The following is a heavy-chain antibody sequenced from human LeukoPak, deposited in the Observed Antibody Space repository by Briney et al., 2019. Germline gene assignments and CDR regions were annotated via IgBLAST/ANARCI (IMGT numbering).Heavy chain of an antibody. Sequence: NPSETLSLTCTVSGGSISSSSYYWGWIRQPPGKGLEWIGSIYYSGSTYYNPSLMSRVTISVDTSKNQFSLKLSSVTAADTAVYYCARRDSYGLGIDYWGQGTLVTVSS. CDR3: ARRDSYGLGIDY. V-gene: IGHV4-39*07. J-gene: IGHJ4*02. D-gene: IGHD5-18*01. CDR2: IYYSGST. CDR1: GGSISSSSYY.